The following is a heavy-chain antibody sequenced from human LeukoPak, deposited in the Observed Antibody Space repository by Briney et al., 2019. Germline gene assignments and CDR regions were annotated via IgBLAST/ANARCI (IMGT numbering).Heavy chain of an antibody. J-gene: IGHJ4*02. Sequence: SQTLSLTCTVSGGSIGSGGYYWSWIRQHPGKGLEWIGYIYYSGSTYYNPSLKSRVTISVDTSKNQFSLKLSSVTAADTAVYYCVGGLRDYFDYWGQGTLITVSS. CDR2: IYYSGST. D-gene: IGHD3-16*01. CDR3: VGGLRDYFDY. V-gene: IGHV4-31*03. CDR1: GGSIGSGGYY.